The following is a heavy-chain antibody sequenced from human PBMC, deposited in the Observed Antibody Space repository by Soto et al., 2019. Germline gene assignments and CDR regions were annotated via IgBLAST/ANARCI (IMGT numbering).Heavy chain of an antibody. V-gene: IGHV3-23*01. J-gene: IGHJ4*02. CDR1: GCTFSSYA. CDR3: VRIHDSTANFDY. D-gene: IGHD3-22*01. Sequence: DVQVLESGGGLVQPGGSLRLSCAASGCTFSSYAMSWVRQAPGKGLEWVSSISGSGANTYYAYSVRGRVTVSRDNSKNTLYLQMNSLRVEDTALYYFVRIHDSTANFDYWGQGTLVAVSS. CDR2: ISGSGANT.